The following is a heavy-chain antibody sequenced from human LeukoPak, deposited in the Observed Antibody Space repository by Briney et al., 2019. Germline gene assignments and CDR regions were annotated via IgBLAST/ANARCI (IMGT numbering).Heavy chain of an antibody. CDR3: ARDSQVVGTDFDY. CDR2: ISSSSSYI. V-gene: IGHV3-21*01. Sequence: GGSLRLSCAASGFTFSNYNMNWVRQAPGKGLEWVSSISSSSSYITYADSVKGRFTISRDNAKNSLYLQMHSLRAEDTDVYYCARDSQVVGTDFDYWGQGTLVTVSS. J-gene: IGHJ4*02. CDR1: GFTFSNYN. D-gene: IGHD1-1*01.